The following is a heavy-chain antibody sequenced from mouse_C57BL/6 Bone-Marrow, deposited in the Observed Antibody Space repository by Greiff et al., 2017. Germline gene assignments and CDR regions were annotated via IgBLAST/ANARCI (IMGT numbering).Heavy chain of an antibody. CDR1: GFTFSDYG. D-gene: IGHD1-1*01. CDR2: ISSGSSTI. J-gene: IGHJ2*01. Sequence: EVHLVESGGGLVKPGGSLKLSCAASGFTFSDYGMHWVRQAPENGLEWVSYISSGSSTIYYADTVKGRFTISRDNANNTLFLQMTSLRSEDTAMYYCARPGRGVYYFDYWGQGTTLTVPS. V-gene: IGHV5-17*01. CDR3: ARPGRGVYYFDY.